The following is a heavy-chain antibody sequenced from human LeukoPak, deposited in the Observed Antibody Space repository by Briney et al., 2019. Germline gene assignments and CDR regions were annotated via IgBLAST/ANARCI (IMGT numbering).Heavy chain of an antibody. V-gene: IGHV1-2*02. CDR2: INPNSGGT. CDR3: ASRIAVAKDSYGMDV. J-gene: IGHJ6*02. CDR1: GYTFTGYY. D-gene: IGHD6-19*01. Sequence: ASVKVSCKASGYTFTGYYMHWVRQAPGQGLEWMGWINPNSGGTNYAQKFQGRVTMTRDTSISTAYVELSRLRSDDTAVYYCASRIAVAKDSYGMDVWGQGTTVTVSS.